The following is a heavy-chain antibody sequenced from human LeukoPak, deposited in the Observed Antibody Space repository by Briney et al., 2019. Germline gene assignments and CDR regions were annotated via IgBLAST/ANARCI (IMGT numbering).Heavy chain of an antibody. CDR2: IKSNNDGGTT. CDR1: GFTVSNAW. V-gene: IGHV3-15*01. CDR3: TTGSGYGEYGWK. D-gene: IGHD4-17*01. J-gene: IGHJ4*02. Sequence: GGSLRLSCAASGFTVSNAWMSWVRQAPGKGLEWVGHIKSNNDGGTTGYAAPVKGRFTISRDDSKNTVYLEMNSLKSEDTGVLHCTTGSGYGEYGWKWGQGTLVIVSS.